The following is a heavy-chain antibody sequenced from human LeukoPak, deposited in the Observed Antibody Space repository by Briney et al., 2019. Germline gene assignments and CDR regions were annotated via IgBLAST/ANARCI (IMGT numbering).Heavy chain of an antibody. CDR2: IRYDGSNK. CDR3: ARDYDFWSGYYSPTRGYFGY. D-gene: IGHD3-3*01. J-gene: IGHJ4*02. V-gene: IGHV3-30*02. Sequence: GGSLRLSCAASGFTFSGSGMHWVRQAPGKRLEWVTFIRYDGSNKYYTDSVKGRFTISRDNSKNTLYLQMDSLRAEGTAVYYCARDYDFWSGYYSPTRGYFGYWGQGTLVTVSS. CDR1: GFTFSGSG.